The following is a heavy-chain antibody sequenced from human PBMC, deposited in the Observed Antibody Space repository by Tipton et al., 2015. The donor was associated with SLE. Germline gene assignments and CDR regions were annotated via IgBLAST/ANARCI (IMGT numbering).Heavy chain of an antibody. Sequence: TLSLTCTVSGGSISSYYWSWIRQPPGKGLEWIGFIYYTGSAYYNPSLKSRVTISVDTSKNQFSLKLSSVTAADTAVYYCARDLSGGSCYFDYWGQGTLVTVSS. CDR1: GGSISSYY. D-gene: IGHD2-15*01. CDR3: ARDLSGGSCYFDY. CDR2: IYYTGSA. V-gene: IGHV4-59*06. J-gene: IGHJ4*02.